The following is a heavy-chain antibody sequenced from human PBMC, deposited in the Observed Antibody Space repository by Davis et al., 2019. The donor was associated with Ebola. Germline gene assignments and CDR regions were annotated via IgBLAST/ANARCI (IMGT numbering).Heavy chain of an antibody. CDR1: GFTFSSYA. V-gene: IGHV3-23*01. Sequence: GGSLKISCAASGFTFSSYAMSWVRQAPGKGLDWVSFIRADSSSTYYADSVKGRFTVSRDNSKNTLYLQLNYLRADDTAIYYCATRGYADGWPDYWGQGTMVTVSS. J-gene: IGHJ4*02. D-gene: IGHD5-24*01. CDR2: IRADSSST. CDR3: ATRGYADGWPDY.